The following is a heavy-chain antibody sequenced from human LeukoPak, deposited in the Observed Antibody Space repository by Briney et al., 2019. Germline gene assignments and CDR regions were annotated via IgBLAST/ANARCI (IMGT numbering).Heavy chain of an antibody. CDR3: ARTYGSGSYYFDY. CDR2: IIPIFGTA. V-gene: IGHV1-69*06. Sequence: SVKVSCKASGGTFSSYAISWVRQAPGQGLEWMGGIIPIFGTANYAQKFQGRVTITADKSTSTAYMELSSLRPEDTAVYYCARTYGSGSYYFDYWGQGTLVTVSS. J-gene: IGHJ4*02. D-gene: IGHD3-10*01. CDR1: GGTFSSYA.